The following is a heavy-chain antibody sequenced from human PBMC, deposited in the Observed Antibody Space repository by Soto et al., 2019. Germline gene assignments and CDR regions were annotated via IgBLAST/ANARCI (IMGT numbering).Heavy chain of an antibody. CDR1: GGSISSYY. V-gene: IGHV4-59*01. D-gene: IGHD3-22*01. CDR2: IYYSGST. CDR3: ARAGWDYDSSGLAFDI. J-gene: IGHJ3*02. Sequence: QVQLQESGPGLVKPSETLSLTCTVSGGSISSYYWSWIRQPPGKGLEWIGYIYYSGSTNYNPSLKSRVTISVDTSKNQFSLKLSSVTAADTAVYYCARAGWDYDSSGLAFDIWGQGTMVTVSS.